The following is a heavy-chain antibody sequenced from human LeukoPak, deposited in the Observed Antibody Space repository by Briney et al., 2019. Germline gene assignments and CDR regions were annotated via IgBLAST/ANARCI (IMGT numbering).Heavy chain of an antibody. V-gene: IGHV3-7*01. CDR2: IKQDGSEK. Sequence: GGSLRLSCAASGFTFSSYWMSWVRQVPGKGLEWVANIKQDGSEKYYVDSVKGRFTISRDNAKNSLYLQMNSLRAEDTAVYYCARDRCGGDCYFDYWGQGTLVTVSS. CDR1: GFTFSSYW. D-gene: IGHD2-21*02. CDR3: ARDRCGGDCYFDY. J-gene: IGHJ4*02.